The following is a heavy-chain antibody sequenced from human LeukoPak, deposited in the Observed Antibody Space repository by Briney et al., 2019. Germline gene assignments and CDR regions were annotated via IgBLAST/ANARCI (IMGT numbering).Heavy chain of an antibody. Sequence: SETLSLTCTVSGGSMSADYWCWIRQPPGMGLEWIGYFKYDGSTGYNPSLESRATISVDTSKNQFSLKVNSVTAADTAVYYCARVAVESDIDYWGQGTLVTVSS. CDR2: FKYDGST. CDR1: GGSMSADY. V-gene: IGHV4-59*01. CDR3: ARVAVESDIDY. J-gene: IGHJ4*02. D-gene: IGHD2-21*02.